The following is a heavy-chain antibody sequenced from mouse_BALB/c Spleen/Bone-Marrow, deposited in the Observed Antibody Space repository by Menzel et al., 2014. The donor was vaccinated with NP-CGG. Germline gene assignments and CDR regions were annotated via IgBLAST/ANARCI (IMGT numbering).Heavy chain of an antibody. CDR1: GYTFTSYW. D-gene: IGHD2-1*01. CDR3: ARGNPLYAMDY. V-gene: IGHV1-7*01. CDR2: INPSTGYT. J-gene: IGHJ4*01. Sequence: VQVVESGAELAKPGASVKMSCKASGYTFTSYWMHWVKQRPGRGLEWIGYINPSTGYTDYNQKFNDKATLTADKSSSTAYMQLSSLTSKDSAVYYCARGNPLYAMDYWGQGTSVTVSS.